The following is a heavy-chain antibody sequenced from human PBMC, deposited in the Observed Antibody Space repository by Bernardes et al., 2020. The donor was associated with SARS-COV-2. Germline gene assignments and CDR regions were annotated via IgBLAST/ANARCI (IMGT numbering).Heavy chain of an antibody. V-gene: IGHV1-2*02. Sequence: ASVKVSCKTSGYTFTGYYIHWVRQAPGQGLEWMGSISPNSGVANYAQKFQGRVTMTRDTSVSIAYMEVTRLKSDDTAIYYCARDLWGTQAPDYWGQGTLVTVSS. J-gene: IGHJ4*02. CDR2: ISPNSGVA. CDR3: ARDLWGTQAPDY. CDR1: GYTFTGYY. D-gene: IGHD3-16*01.